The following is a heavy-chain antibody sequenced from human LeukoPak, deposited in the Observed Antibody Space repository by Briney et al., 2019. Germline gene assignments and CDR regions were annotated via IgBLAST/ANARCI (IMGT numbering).Heavy chain of an antibody. D-gene: IGHD1-1*01. V-gene: IGHV4-34*01. CDR3: ARGQEYNWNAYLFDY. J-gene: IGHJ4*02. Sequence: SETLSLTCAVYGGSFSGYYWSWIRQPPGKGLEWIGEINHSGSTNYNPSLKSRVTISVDTSKNQFSLKLSSVTAADTAVYYCARGQEYNWNAYLFDYWGQGTLVTVSS. CDR1: GGSFSGYY. CDR2: INHSGST.